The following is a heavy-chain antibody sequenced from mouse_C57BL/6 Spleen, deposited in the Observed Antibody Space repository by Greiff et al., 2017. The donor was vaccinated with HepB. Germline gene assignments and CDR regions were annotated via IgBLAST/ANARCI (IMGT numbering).Heavy chain of an antibody. CDR3: ARETLYYSNAWFAY. J-gene: IGHJ3*01. V-gene: IGHV3-6*01. CDR1: GYSITSGYY. D-gene: IGHD2-5*01. Sequence: EVQLVESGPGLVKPSQSLSLTCSVTGYSITSGYYWNWIRQFPGNKLEWMGYISYDGSNNYNPSLKNRISITRDTSKNQFFLKLNSVTTEDTATYYCARETLYYSNAWFAYWGQGTLVTVSA. CDR2: ISYDGSN.